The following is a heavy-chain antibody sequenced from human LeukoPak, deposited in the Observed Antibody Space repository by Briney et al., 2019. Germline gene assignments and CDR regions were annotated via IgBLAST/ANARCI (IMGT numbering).Heavy chain of an antibody. CDR1: GFTFSSYA. D-gene: IGHD1-20*01. J-gene: IGHJ4*02. CDR2: ISGSGGST. V-gene: IGHV3-23*01. CDR3: AKDANWNDVGGVFDY. Sequence: GGSPRLSCAASGFTFSSYAMSWVRQAPGKGLEWVSAISGSGGSTYYADSVKGRFTISRDNSKNTLYLQMNSLRAEDTAVYYCAKDANWNDVGGVFDYWGQGTLVTVSS.